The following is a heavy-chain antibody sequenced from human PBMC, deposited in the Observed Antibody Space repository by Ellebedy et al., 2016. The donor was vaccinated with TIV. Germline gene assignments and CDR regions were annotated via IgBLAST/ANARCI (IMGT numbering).Heavy chain of an antibody. CDR2: ISNDFSAI. CDR3: VRDGGRGYGMDV. J-gene: IGHJ6*02. V-gene: IGHV3-48*04. Sequence: GESLKISCAASGFTFSSYSMNWVRQAPGKGLEWVSYISNDFSAIYYADSVKGRFTISRDNAKNSLYLQMNSLRAEDTAVYYCVRDGGRGYGMDVWGQGTTVTVSS. D-gene: IGHD3-16*01. CDR1: GFTFSSYS.